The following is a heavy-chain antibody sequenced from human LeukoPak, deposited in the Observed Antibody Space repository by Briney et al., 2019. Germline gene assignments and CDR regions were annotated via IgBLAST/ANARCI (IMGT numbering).Heavy chain of an antibody. CDR1: GFTFSSYA. D-gene: IGHD3-3*01. CDR3: AKDRRPEVTIFGVVILYAFDI. V-gene: IGHV3-23*01. CDR2: ISGSGGST. J-gene: IGHJ3*02. Sequence: GGSLRLSCAASGFTFSSYAMSWVRQAPGKGLEWVSAISGSGGSTYYADSVKGRFTISRDNSKNTLYLQMNSLRAEDTAVYYCAKDRRPEVTIFGVVILYAFDIWGQGTMVTVSS.